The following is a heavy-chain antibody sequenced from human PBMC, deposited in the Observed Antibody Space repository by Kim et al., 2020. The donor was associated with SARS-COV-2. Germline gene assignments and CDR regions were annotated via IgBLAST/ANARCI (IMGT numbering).Heavy chain of an antibody. CDR3: ATGSYFSAFDI. D-gene: IGHD1-26*01. Sequence: GSLRLSCAASGFTFSSYWMHWVRQAPGKGLVWVSRINGDGSTTTYADSVKGRFTISRDNAKNTLYLQMNSLRAEDTAVYYCATGSYFSAFDIWGQGTMV. CDR1: GFTFSSYW. CDR2: INGDGSTT. J-gene: IGHJ3*02. V-gene: IGHV3-74*01.